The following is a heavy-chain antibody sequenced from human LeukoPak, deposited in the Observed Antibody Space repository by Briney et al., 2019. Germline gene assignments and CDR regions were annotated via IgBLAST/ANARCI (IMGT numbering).Heavy chain of an antibody. V-gene: IGHV1-46*01. D-gene: IGHD6-19*01. Sequence: GASVKVSCKASGYTFTSYYMHWVRQAPGQGLEWMGIINPSGGSTSYAQKFQGRVTMTTDTSTSTAYMELRSLRSDDTAVYYCARLKSNGYSSGWYSGNWFDPWGQGTLVTVSS. CDR3: ARLKSNGYSSGWYSGNWFDP. J-gene: IGHJ5*02. CDR1: GYTFTSYY. CDR2: INPSGGST.